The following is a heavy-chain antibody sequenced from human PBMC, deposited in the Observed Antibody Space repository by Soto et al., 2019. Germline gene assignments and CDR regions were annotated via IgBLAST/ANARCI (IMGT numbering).Heavy chain of an antibody. J-gene: IGHJ3*02. Sequence: QVQLVQSGAEVKKPGASVKVSCKASGYTFTSYGISWVRQAPGHGPEWMGRISTYNGNTNYVQKLQGRATMTTDTSSNSAYLELRSLRYDDTAVYYCARDPGYSTTWHQAFDIWGQGTMVTVSS. V-gene: IGHV1-18*01. D-gene: IGHD6-13*01. CDR2: ISTYNGNT. CDR1: GYTFTSYG. CDR3: ARDPGYSTTWHQAFDI.